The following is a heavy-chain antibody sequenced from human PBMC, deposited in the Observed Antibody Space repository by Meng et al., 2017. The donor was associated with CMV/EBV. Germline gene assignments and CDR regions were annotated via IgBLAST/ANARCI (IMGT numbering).Heavy chain of an antibody. Sequence: LSCAASGFTFRSYALCWVRQSPGKGLEWVSAISGSGGSTYYADSVKGRFTISRDNSKNTLYLQMNSLRAEDTAVYYCAKLSSSSLNPWGQGTLVTVSS. J-gene: IGHJ5*02. CDR3: AKLSSSSLNP. V-gene: IGHV3-23*01. CDR2: ISGSGGST. CDR1: GFTFRSYA. D-gene: IGHD6-6*01.